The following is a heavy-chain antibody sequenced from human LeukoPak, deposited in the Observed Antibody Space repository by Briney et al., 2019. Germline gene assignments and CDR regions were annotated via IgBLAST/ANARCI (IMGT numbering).Heavy chain of an antibody. Sequence: GGSLRLSCAASGFTFSSYAMSWVRQAPGKGLEWVSAISGSGGSTYYADSVKGRFTISRDNSKNTLYLQMNSLRAEDTAVYYCAKASCSSTSRYLGVFDYWGQGTLVTVSS. CDR2: ISGSGGST. CDR1: GFTFSSYA. J-gene: IGHJ4*02. CDR3: AKASCSSTSRYLGVFDY. D-gene: IGHD2-2*01. V-gene: IGHV3-23*01.